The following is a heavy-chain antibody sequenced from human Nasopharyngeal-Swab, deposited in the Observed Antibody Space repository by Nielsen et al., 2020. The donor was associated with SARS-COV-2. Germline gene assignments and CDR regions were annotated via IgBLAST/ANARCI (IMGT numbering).Heavy chain of an antibody. J-gene: IGHJ4*02. V-gene: IGHV3-48*03. CDR3: ARDVQRGFDS. D-gene: IGHD3-10*01. CDR1: GFTFTNYE. Sequence: GESLKISCAVSGFTFTNYEIHWVRQALGKGLEWVSYIGISGSPKYYADSVKGRFTISRDNAKNSLSLQMNSLRAEDTAVYYCARDVQRGFDSWGQGTLVTVSS. CDR2: IGISGSPK.